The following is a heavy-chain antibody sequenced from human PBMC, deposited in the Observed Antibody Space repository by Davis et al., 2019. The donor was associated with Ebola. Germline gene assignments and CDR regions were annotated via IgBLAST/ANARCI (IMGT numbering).Heavy chain of an antibody. CDR3: ARSGSYCGGDCLDY. CDR2: MNPNSGNT. D-gene: IGHD2-21*01. V-gene: IGHV1-8*02. J-gene: IGHJ4*02. CDR1: GGTFSSYA. Sequence: ASVKVSCKASGGTFSSYAISWVRQATGQGLEWMGWMNPNSGNTGYAQKFQGRVTMTRNTSISTAYMELSSLRSEDTAVYYCARSGSYCGGDCLDYWGQGTLVTVSS.